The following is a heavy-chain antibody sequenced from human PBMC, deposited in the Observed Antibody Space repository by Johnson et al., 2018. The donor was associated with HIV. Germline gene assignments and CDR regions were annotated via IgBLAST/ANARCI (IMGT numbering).Heavy chain of an antibody. CDR1: GFTFSDYY. V-gene: IGHV3-11*04. CDR3: ARDALEAFQAFDI. J-gene: IGHJ3*02. Sequence: VQLVESGGGLVQPGGSLRLSCTASGFTFSDYYMTWNRQAPGKGLEWVSYISSSGSTVYYTESVKGRFTIYRDNAKNSLYLQIIILRAEDTAVYYCARDALEAFQAFDIWGQGTMVTVSS. D-gene: IGHD2/OR15-2a*01. CDR2: ISSSGSTV.